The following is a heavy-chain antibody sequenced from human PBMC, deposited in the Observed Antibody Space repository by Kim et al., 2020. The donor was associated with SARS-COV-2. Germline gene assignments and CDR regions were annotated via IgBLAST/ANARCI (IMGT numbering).Heavy chain of an antibody. J-gene: IGHJ2*01. Sequence: GESLKISCKGSGYSFTSYWIGWVRQMPGKGLEWMGIIYPGDSDTRYSPSFQGQVTISADKSISTAYLQWSSLKASDTAMYYCARTYYYDSSGSSAYFDLWGRGTLVTVSS. D-gene: IGHD3-22*01. V-gene: IGHV5-51*01. CDR1: GYSFTSYW. CDR2: IYPGDSDT. CDR3: ARTYYYDSSGSSAYFDL.